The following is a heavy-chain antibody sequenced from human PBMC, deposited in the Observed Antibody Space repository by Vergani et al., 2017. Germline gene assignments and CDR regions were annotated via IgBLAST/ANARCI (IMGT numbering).Heavy chain of an antibody. D-gene: IGHD2-2*01. J-gene: IGHJ2*01. Sequence: EVQLVESGGGLVKPGGSLRLSCAASGFTFSSYSMNWVRQAPGKGLGWASSISSSISYIYYADSVKGRFTISRDNAKNSLYLQMNSLRAEDTAVYYCARKVVPAAARYWYFDLWGRGTLVTVSS. CDR1: GFTFSSYS. CDR2: ISSSISYI. V-gene: IGHV3-21*01. CDR3: ARKVVPAAARYWYFDL.